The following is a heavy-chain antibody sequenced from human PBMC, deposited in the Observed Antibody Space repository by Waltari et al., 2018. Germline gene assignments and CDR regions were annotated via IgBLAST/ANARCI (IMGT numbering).Heavy chain of an antibody. CDR1: GGSINSSTYF. D-gene: IGHD3-3*01. J-gene: IGHJ5*02. V-gene: IGHV4-61*05. Sequence: QLQLQESGPRLVKVSETLSLTCTVSGGSINSSTYFWGWIRQPPGGGLEGIGYIYYRGSTNDNPTLKSGVTIAVDTSKNQCSMKLSSGTAADTAVDYWARGGTYYDLWSVHNWFDPWGQGTLVTVSS. CDR3: ARGGTYYDLWSVHNWFDP. CDR2: IYYRGST.